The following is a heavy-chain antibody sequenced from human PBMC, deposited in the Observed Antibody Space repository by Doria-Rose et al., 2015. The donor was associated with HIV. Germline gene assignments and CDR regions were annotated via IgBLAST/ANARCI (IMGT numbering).Heavy chain of an antibody. CDR3: ARARNYGFPHFFDF. Sequence: QVQLQESGPGLARPSQTLSLTCTVSGDSISSGDSFWSWIRQPPGKGPEWIGYISSSGTTYYYPSLRGRLTISLDASKNQFSLNLTSVTAADTAAYYCARARNYGFPHFFDFWGQGTLVTVSS. J-gene: IGHJ4*02. CDR1: GDSISSGDSF. CDR2: ISSSGTT. D-gene: IGHD3-10*01. V-gene: IGHV4-30-4*01.